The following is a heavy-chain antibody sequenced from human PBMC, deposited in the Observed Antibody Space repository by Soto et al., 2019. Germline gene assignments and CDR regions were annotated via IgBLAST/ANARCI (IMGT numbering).Heavy chain of an antibody. CDR2: IYYSGST. CDR3: ARFEWELYGVDY. J-gene: IGHJ4*02. V-gene: IGHV4-39*01. Sequence: QLQLQESGPGLVKPSETLSLTCTVSGGSISSSSYYWGWIRQPPGKGLEWIGSIYYSGSTYYNPSLKSRGTISVDASKTQSSLKLSSVTAADTAVYYCARFEWELYGVDYWGQGTLVTVSS. CDR1: GGSISSSSYY. D-gene: IGHD1-26*01.